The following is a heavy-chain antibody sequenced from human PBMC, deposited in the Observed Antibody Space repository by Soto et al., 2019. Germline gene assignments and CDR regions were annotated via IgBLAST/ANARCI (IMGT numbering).Heavy chain of an antibody. CDR1: GNTFSSYA. CDR2: ISGSGGST. Sequence: GGSLRLSSAASGNTFSSYAMSWVRQAPGKGLEWVSAISGSGGSTYYADSVKGRFTISRDNSKNTLYLQMNSLRAEDTAVYYYAKDSYDYIWGSYRHNWFDPWGQGTLVTVSS. V-gene: IGHV3-23*01. CDR3: AKDSYDYIWGSYRHNWFDP. J-gene: IGHJ5*02. D-gene: IGHD3-16*02.